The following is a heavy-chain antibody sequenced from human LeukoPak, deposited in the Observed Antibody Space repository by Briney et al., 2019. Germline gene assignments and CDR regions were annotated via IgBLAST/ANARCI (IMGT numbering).Heavy chain of an antibody. J-gene: IGHJ4*02. CDR2: IRYDGTNK. CDR1: GFTFSSYA. Sequence: GGSLRLSCTASGFTFSSYAMHWVRQAPGKGLEWVAFIRYDGTNKYHAESVEGRFTISRDNSKNTLYLQMNSLRVEDTAVYYCAKDQEYGDYAGSWGQGTLVTVSS. CDR3: AKDQEYGDYAGS. D-gene: IGHD4-17*01. V-gene: IGHV3-30*02.